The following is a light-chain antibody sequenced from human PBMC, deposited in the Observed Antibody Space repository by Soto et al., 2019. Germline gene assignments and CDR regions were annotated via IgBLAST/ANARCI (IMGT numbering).Light chain of an antibody. CDR2: RAS. Sequence: DIQITQSPSTLSGSVGDRVTITCRASQTLSSWLAWYQQKPGKAPKLLIYRASTLKSGVPSRFSGSGSGTDFTLTISSLQAEDFAVYYCQQYYNWPLTFGQGTKVDIK. V-gene: IGKV1-5*03. CDR1: QTLSSW. CDR3: QQYYNWPLT. J-gene: IGKJ1*01.